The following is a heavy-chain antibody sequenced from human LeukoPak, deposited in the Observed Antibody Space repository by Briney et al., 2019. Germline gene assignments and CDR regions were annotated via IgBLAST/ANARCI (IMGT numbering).Heavy chain of an antibody. J-gene: IGHJ6*03. CDR3: ARVGQTTVVTPAYYYMDV. D-gene: IGHD4-23*01. Sequence: GASVKVSCKASGYTFTCYYMHWVRQAPGQGLEWMGWINPNSGGTNYAQKFQGRVTMTRDTSISTAYMELSRLRSDDTAVYYCARVGQTTVVTPAYYYMDVWGKGTTVTVSS. CDR1: GYTFTCYY. CDR2: INPNSGGT. V-gene: IGHV1-2*02.